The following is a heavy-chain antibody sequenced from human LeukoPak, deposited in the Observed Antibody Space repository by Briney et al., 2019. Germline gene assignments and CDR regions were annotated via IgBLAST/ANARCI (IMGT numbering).Heavy chain of an antibody. V-gene: IGHV3-23*01. D-gene: IGHD5-12*01. Sequence: GGSLRLSCAASGFSLTNFAMSWVRQAPGQGLEWVSLIIGSSGDTFYADSVKGRFTISRDNSKNRLYLQMNSLRAGDTALYYCAKGAYDYIEMGYFDYWGQGTLVTVSS. CDR1: GFSLTNFA. J-gene: IGHJ4*02. CDR2: IIGSSGDT. CDR3: AKGAYDYIEMGYFDY.